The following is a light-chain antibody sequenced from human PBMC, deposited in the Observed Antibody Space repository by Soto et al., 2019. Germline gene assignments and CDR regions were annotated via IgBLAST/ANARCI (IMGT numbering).Light chain of an antibody. Sequence: EVVMTQSPATLSVSPGQRASLSCRASENINNRLAWYQQRAGQAPRLLIYGASTRATGIPDRFRGSGSGTEFTLTIGSLQSEDFAVYYCQQYSDWPPWTCGQGTKVEIK. V-gene: IGKV3-15*01. CDR1: ENINNR. CDR3: QQYSDWPPWT. CDR2: GAS. J-gene: IGKJ1*01.